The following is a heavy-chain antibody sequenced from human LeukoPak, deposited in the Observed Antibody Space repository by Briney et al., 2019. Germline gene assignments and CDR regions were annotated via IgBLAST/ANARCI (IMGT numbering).Heavy chain of an antibody. D-gene: IGHD3-10*01. Sequence: SGTLSLSSAVYGGSFCVYYRRCVRQTPGKGLEWIGEINHSGNTNYNPSLKSRVTISVDTSKNQFSLKLSSVTAADTAVYYCARARRYYGSGGFDYWGQGTLVTVSS. CDR2: INHSGNT. CDR3: ARARRYYGSGGFDY. CDR1: GGSFCVYY. J-gene: IGHJ4*02. V-gene: IGHV4-34*01.